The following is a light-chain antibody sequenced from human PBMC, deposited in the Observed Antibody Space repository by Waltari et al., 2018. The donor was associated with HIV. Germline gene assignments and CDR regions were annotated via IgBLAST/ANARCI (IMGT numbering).Light chain of an antibody. CDR3: CSYAGSSTWV. V-gene: IGLV2-23*02. J-gene: IGLJ3*02. Sequence: QSALTQPASVSGSPGQSLTISCTGTSSYVGPYTLVSWYQQHPGKAPKLMIYEVSKRPSGVSNRFSGSKCGNTASLTISGLQAEDEADYYCCSYAGSSTWVFGGGTKLTVL. CDR2: EVS. CDR1: SSYVGPYTL.